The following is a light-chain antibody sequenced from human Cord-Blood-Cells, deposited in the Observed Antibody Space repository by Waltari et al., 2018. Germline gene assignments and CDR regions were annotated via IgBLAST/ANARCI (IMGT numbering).Light chain of an antibody. CDR2: DVS. CDR3: SSYTSSSTRV. CDR1: SSDVGGYNY. J-gene: IGLJ3*02. Sequence: QSALTQPASVSGSPGQSITISCPGTSSDVGGYNYVSWYPQHPGKAPKLMIYDVSNRPSGVSNRFSGSKSGNTASLTISGLQAEDEADYYCSSYTSSSTRVFGGGTKLTVL. V-gene: IGLV2-14*01.